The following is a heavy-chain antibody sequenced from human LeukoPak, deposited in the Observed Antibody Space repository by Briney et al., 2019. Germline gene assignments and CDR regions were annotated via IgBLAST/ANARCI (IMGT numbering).Heavy chain of an antibody. V-gene: IGHV3-33*01. CDR1: GFTFSSYG. CDR2: IWYDGSNK. J-gene: IGHJ5*02. D-gene: IGHD3-3*01. Sequence: GGSLRLSCAASGFTFSSYGMHWVRQAPGKGLEWVAVIWYDGSNKYYADSVKGRFTISRDNSKNTLYLQMNSLRAEDTAVYYCARDPYYDFWSGYYNRHGSSWGQGTLVTVSS. CDR3: ARDPYYDFWSGYYNRHGSS.